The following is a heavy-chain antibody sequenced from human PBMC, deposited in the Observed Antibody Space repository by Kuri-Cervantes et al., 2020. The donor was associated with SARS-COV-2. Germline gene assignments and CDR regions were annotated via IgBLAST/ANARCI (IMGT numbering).Heavy chain of an antibody. CDR2: IYASGST. D-gene: IGHD1-26*01. J-gene: IGHJ2*01. CDR1: GGSISSSNYY. CDR3: AREGYGATNWNFDL. V-gene: IGHV4-61*09. Sequence: SETLSLTCTVSGGSISSSNYYWNWIRQPAGKGLEWIGYIYASGSTNYNPSLKSRVTISVDTSRNQFSLKLNSVTAADTAVYFCAREGYGATNWNFDLWGRGTLVTVSS.